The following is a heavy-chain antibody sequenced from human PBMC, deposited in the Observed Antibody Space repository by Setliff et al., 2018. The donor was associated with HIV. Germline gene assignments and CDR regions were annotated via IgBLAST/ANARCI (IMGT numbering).Heavy chain of an antibody. Sequence: PGGSLRLSCAASGFTFSSYWMSWVRQAPGKGLEWVANIKQDGSEKYYADSVKGRFTISRDNAKNSLYLQMNSLRVEDTAVYYCARRGDYYYYYAMDFWGQGTTVTVSS. CDR1: GFTFSSYW. CDR2: IKQDGSEK. CDR3: ARRGDYYYYYAMDF. D-gene: IGHD3-10*01. V-gene: IGHV3-7*01. J-gene: IGHJ6*02.